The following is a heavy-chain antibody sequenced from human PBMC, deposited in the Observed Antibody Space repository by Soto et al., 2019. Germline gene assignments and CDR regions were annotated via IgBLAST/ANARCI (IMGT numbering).Heavy chain of an antibody. Sequence: SETLSLTCTVSGASITTYYWSWIRQPPWKGLEWIGYISYGGSTDYNPSLKSRVTISFDASKNQISLQVRSATAADAAVYYCARDLMDYCSDGKCNLFDSRGQRTLVTVSS. D-gene: IGHD2-15*01. V-gene: IGHV4-59*01. CDR1: GASITTYY. CDR3: ARDLMDYCSDGKCNLFDS. J-gene: IGHJ5*01. CDR2: ISYGGST.